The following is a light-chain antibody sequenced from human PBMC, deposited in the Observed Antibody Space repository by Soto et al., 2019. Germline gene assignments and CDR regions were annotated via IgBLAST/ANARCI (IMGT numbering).Light chain of an antibody. Sequence: DIQMTQSPASLSASVGDRVTITCRASQSISNYLNWYQQKPGKAPKLLIYAASSLQSGVPSRFSGSGSGTEFTLTISSLQSEDFAVYYCQQYNNWPPSTFGQGTRLEIK. CDR2: AAS. J-gene: IGKJ5*01. CDR3: QQYNNWPPST. V-gene: IGKV1-39*01. CDR1: QSISNY.